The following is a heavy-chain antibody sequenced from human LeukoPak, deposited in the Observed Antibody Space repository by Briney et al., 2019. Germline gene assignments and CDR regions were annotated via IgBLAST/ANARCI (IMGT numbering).Heavy chain of an antibody. CDR3: AKLFYYDSSGYGSA. CDR1: GFTFSSYG. V-gene: IGHV3-30*18. D-gene: IGHD3-22*01. J-gene: IGHJ5*02. CDR2: ISYDGSNK. Sequence: GRSLRLSCAASGFTFSSYGMHWVRQAPGKGLEWVAVISYDGSNKYYADSVKGRFTISRDSSKNTLYLQMNSLRAEDTAVYYCAKLFYYDSSGYGSAWGQGTLVTVSS.